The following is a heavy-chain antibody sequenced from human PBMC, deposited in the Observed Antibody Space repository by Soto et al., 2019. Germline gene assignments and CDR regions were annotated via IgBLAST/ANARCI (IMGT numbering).Heavy chain of an antibody. V-gene: IGHV3-53*01. D-gene: IGHD3-16*02. CDR3: ASCSMITFGGVIVDDAFDM. CDR2: IYSGGSS. J-gene: IGHJ3*02. Sequence: EVQLVESGGGLIQPGGSLRLSCAASGFTVSSNYMSWVRQTPGKGLEWVSIIYSGGSSYYADSVKGRLTISRDNSKNTLYLQMNSLRAEDTAVYYCASCSMITFGGVIVDDAFDMWGQGTMVSVSS. CDR1: GFTVSSNY.